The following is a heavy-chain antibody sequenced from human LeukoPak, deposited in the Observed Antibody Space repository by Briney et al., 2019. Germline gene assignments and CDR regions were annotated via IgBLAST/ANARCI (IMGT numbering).Heavy chain of an antibody. V-gene: IGHV1-18*01. Sequence: ASVKVSCKASGYTFSSYGISRVRQAPGQGLEWMGWISAYNGNTNYAQKYQGRVTMTTDTSTSTVYMELRSLRSDDTAVYYCARDLGGWFDPWGQGTLVTVSS. D-gene: IGHD3-10*01. CDR2: ISAYNGNT. CDR3: ARDLGGWFDP. J-gene: IGHJ5*02. CDR1: GYTFSSYG.